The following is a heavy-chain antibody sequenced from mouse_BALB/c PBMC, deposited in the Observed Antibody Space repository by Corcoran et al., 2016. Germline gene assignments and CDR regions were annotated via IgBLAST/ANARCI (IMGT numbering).Heavy chain of an antibody. J-gene: IGHJ4*01. CDR2: IYYSGST. CDR1: GGSISSSSYY. Sequence: QLQESGPGLVKPSETLSLTCTVSGGSISSSSYYWGWIRQPPGKGLEWIGSIYYSGSTYYNPSLKSRVTISVDTSKNQFSLKLSSVTAADTAVYYCARAVVVVAATPHWFDPWGQGTLVTVSS. V-gene: IGHV3-1*01. D-gene: IGHD1-1*02. CDR3: ARAVVVVAATPHWFDP.